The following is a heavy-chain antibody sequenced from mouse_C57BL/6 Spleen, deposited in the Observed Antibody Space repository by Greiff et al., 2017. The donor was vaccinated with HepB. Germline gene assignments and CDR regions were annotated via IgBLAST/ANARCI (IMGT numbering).Heavy chain of an antibody. CDR3: ARDGAYGNYAWFAY. CDR2: ISYDGSN. Sequence: EVQLVESGPGLVKPSQSLSLTCSVTGYSITSGYYWNWIRQFPGNKLEWMGYISYDGSNNYKPSLKNRISITRDTSKNQFFLKLNSVTTEDTATYYCARDGAYGNYAWFAYWGQGTLVTVSA. V-gene: IGHV3-6*01. D-gene: IGHD2-1*01. J-gene: IGHJ3*01. CDR1: GYSITSGYY.